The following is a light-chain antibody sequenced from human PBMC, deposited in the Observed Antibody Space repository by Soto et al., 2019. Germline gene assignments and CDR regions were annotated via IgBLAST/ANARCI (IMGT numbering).Light chain of an antibody. CDR3: SSYPTSGTPL. Sequence: QSALTQPASVSGSPGQTITISCTGTSSDVGGYNYLSWYQQHPGKAPKVMIYEVTNRPSGVSNRFSGSKSGNTASLTISGRQAEDEADYFCSSYPTSGTPLFGGGTKLTVL. CDR1: SSDVGGYNY. J-gene: IGLJ3*02. V-gene: IGLV2-14*01. CDR2: EVT.